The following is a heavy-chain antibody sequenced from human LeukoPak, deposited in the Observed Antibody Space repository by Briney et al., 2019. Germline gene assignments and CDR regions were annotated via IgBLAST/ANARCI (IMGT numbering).Heavy chain of an antibody. J-gene: IGHJ4*02. CDR3: ARDDDYGDYPFDY. V-gene: IGHV3-21*01. Sequence: GGSLRLSCAASGFTFSSYSMNWVRQAPGKGLGWVSSISSSSYIYYADSVKGRFTISRDNAKNSLYLQMNSLRAEDTAVYYCARDDDYGDYPFDYWGQGTLVTVSS. CDR1: GFTFSSYS. D-gene: IGHD4-17*01. CDR2: ISSSSYI.